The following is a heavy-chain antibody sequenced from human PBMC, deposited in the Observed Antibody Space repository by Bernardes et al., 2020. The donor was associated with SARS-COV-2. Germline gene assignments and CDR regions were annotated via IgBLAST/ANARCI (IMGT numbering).Heavy chain of an antibody. CDR1: GYTFTDYG. Sequence: ASVKVSCKASGYTFTDYGISWVRQAPGQGLEWMGWINAYNGDTAYAQKVQDRVTMTTDTSTSTAYLEVRSLTSDDTAVYFCVRDQITVFGLALNWFDPWGQGTLVTVSS. D-gene: IGHD3-3*01. CDR2: INAYNGDT. CDR3: VRDQITVFGLALNWFDP. V-gene: IGHV1-18*01. J-gene: IGHJ5*02.